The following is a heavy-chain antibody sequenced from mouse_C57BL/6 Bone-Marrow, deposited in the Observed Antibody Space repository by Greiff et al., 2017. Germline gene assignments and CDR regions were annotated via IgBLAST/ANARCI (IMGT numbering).Heavy chain of an antibody. CDR2: IWSGGST. CDR1: GFSLTSYG. D-gene: IGHD2-4*01. Sequence: VQLQESGPGLVQPSQSLSITCTVSGFSLTSYGVHWVRQSPGKGLEWLGVIWSGGSTDYNAAFISRLSISKDNSKSQVFFKMNSLQADDTAIYYCARKGVYYDYDWFAYWGQGTLVTVSA. V-gene: IGHV2-2*01. CDR3: ARKGVYYDYDWFAY. J-gene: IGHJ3*01.